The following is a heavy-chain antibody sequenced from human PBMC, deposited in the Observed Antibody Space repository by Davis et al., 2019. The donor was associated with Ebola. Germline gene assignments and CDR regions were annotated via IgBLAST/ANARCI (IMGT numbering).Heavy chain of an antibody. CDR3: ARDFLCSGGSCPQGYYYYMDV. CDR1: GFTFSSYS. V-gene: IGHV3-21*01. J-gene: IGHJ6*03. D-gene: IGHD2-15*01. CDR2: ISSSSSYI. Sequence: PGGSLRLSCAAPGFTFSSYSMNWVRQAPGKGLEWVSSISSSSSYIYYADSVKGRFTISRDNAKNSLYLQMNSLRAEDTAVYYCARDFLCSGGSCPQGYYYYMDVWGKGTTVTVSS.